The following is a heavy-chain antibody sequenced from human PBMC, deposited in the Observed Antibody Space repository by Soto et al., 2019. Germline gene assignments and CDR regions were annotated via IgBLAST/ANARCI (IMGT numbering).Heavy chain of an antibody. CDR2: IIPIFGTA. D-gene: IGHD5-18*01. Sequence: QVQLVQSGAEVKKPGSSVKVSCKASGGTFSSYASSWVRQAPGQGLEWMGGIIPIFGTANYAQKFQGRVTITADESTSTPYMELSSPTSEDTAVYYCASHSYGYFPLDYHGMDVWGPGNTLTFSS. CDR1: GGTFSSYA. J-gene: IGHJ6*02. V-gene: IGHV1-69*12. CDR3: ASHSYGYFPLDYHGMDV.